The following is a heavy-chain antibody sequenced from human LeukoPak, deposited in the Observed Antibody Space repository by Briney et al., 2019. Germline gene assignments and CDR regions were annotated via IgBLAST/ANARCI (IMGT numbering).Heavy chain of an antibody. Sequence: PSETLSLTCTVSGGSISSYYWSWIRQPPGKGLEWIGYIYYSGSTNYNPSLKSRVTISVDTSKNQFSLKLSSVTAADTAVYYCARVIGPRKYYYYGMDVWGQGTTVTVSS. CDR3: ARVIGPRKYYYYGMDV. CDR2: IYYSGST. J-gene: IGHJ6*02. CDR1: GGSISSYY. V-gene: IGHV4-59*01.